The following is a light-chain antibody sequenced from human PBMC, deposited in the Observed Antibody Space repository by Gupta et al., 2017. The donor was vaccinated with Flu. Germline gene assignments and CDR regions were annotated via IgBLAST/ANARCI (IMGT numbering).Light chain of an antibody. V-gene: IGKV1D-12*01. J-gene: IGKJ3*01. CDR2: AAS. CDR1: PGISSW. Sequence: VSASVGDRVNLTFRASPGISSWIALYQQKPGQAPPFLIFAASSLQTGVPARFSGSGSGTAFTLTLRSLQPEDFATYYCQKPNSVPFTFGHGT. CDR3: QKPNSVPFT.